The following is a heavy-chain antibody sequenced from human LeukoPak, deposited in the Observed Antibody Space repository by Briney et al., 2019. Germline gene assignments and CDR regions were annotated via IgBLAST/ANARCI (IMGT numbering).Heavy chain of an antibody. D-gene: IGHD2-8*01. Sequence: ASVKVSCKASGYTFTSYDINWVRQATGQGLEWMGWMNPNSGNTGYAQKFQGRVTMTRNTSISTAYMELSSLRSEDTAVYYCASDRRGFRMVYATDYYYMDVWGKGTTVTVSS. J-gene: IGHJ6*03. CDR3: ASDRRGFRMVYATDYYYMDV. CDR2: MNPNSGNT. V-gene: IGHV1-8*01. CDR1: GYTFTSYD.